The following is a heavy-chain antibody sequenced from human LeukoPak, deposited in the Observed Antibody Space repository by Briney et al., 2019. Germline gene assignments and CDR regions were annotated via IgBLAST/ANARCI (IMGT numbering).Heavy chain of an antibody. CDR1: GFTFDDYA. CDR3: AKDHYYDSSGYYFGYAFDI. V-gene: IGHV3-9*01. D-gene: IGHD3-22*01. J-gene: IGHJ3*02. Sequence: PGRSLRLSCAASGFTFDDYAMHWVRQAPGKGLEWVSGISWNSGSIGYADSVKGRFTISRDNAQNSLYLQMNSLRAEDTALYYCAKDHYYDSSGYYFGYAFDIWGQGTMVTVSS. CDR2: ISWNSGSI.